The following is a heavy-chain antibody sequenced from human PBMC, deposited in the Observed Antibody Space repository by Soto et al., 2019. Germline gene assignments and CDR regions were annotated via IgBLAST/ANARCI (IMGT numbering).Heavy chain of an antibody. CDR1: GFTFSSYG. Sequence: VQLVESGGGVVQPGRSLRLSCAASGFTFSSYGMHWVRQAPGKGLEWVAVISYDGSNKYYADSVKGRFTISRDNSKNTLYLQMNSLRAEDTAVYYCAKGGDSSGTLRLAGYWGQATLVTVSS. V-gene: IGHV3-30*18. J-gene: IGHJ4*02. D-gene: IGHD3-22*01. CDR3: AKGGDSSGTLRLAGY. CDR2: ISYDGSNK.